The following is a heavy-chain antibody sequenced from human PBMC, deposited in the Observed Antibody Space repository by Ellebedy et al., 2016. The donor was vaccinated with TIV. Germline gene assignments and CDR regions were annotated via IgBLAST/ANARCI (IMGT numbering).Heavy chain of an antibody. D-gene: IGHD3-22*01. CDR2: ISGTGGDT. CDR3: AKSHDSSGYHYVGAFDI. V-gene: IGHV3-23*01. J-gene: IGHJ3*02. Sequence: GESLKISCAASGFTFSSYAMSWVRQAPGKGLEWVSVISGTGGDTYYADSVKGRFNISRDNAKNTLYLQMHSLRAEDTAVYYCAKSHDSSGYHYVGAFDIWGQGTMVTASS. CDR1: GFTFSSYA.